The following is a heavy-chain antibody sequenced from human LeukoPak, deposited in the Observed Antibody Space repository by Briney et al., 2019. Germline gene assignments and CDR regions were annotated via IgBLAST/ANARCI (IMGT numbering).Heavy chain of an antibody. J-gene: IGHJ2*01. Sequence: GGSLRLSCAASGFTFSRYWMSWVRQAPGKGLEWVANIKQDGSEKNFVDSVRGRLTISRDNAKNSLFLQMNSLRAEDTAVYYCAREEVTRTYYFDLWGRGTLVTVSS. V-gene: IGHV3-7*01. D-gene: IGHD2-15*01. CDR1: GFTFSRYW. CDR2: IKQDGSEK. CDR3: AREEVTRTYYFDL.